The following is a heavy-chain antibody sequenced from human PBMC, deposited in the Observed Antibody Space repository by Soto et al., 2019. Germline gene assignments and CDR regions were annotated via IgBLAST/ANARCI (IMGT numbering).Heavy chain of an antibody. CDR1: GYTFTGYY. CDR3: ARERYDFWSAYSSYYYGMDV. V-gene: IGHV1-2*04. Sequence: ASVKVSCKASGYTFTGYYMHWVRQAPGQGLEWMGWINPNSGGTNYAQKFQGWVTMTRDTSISTAYMELSRLRSDDTAVYYCARERYDFWSAYSSYYYGMDVWGQGTTVTVSS. J-gene: IGHJ6*02. CDR2: INPNSGGT. D-gene: IGHD3-3*01.